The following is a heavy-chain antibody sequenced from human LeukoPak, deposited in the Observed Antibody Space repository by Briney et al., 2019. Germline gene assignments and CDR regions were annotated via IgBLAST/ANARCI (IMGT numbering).Heavy chain of an antibody. D-gene: IGHD2-21*02. CDR1: GFTFSSHW. CDR2: ISYDGSST. V-gene: IGHV3-74*01. Sequence: GGSLRLSCAASGFTFSSHWTHWVRQAPGKGLVWVSRISYDGSSTTYADSVKGRFTISRDNAKNTLYLQMNSLRAEDMAVYYCARAASCGGDCSSSYLQHWGQGTLVTVSS. J-gene: IGHJ1*01. CDR3: ARAASCGGDCSSSYLQH.